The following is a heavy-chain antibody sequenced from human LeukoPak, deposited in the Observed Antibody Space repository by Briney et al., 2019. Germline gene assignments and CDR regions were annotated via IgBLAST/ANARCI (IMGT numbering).Heavy chain of an antibody. Sequence: GGSLRLSCAAPGFFFSNYGMNWVRHAPGKGLEWVVVISSDGSKQYYADSVKGRFAISRDDSKNTLFLQMNSLRAQDTAVYYCTRELSFLGALDFSGQGTLVTVSS. J-gene: IGHJ4*02. CDR2: ISSDGSKQ. D-gene: IGHD3-16*01. CDR3: TRELSFLGALDF. CDR1: GFFFSNYG. V-gene: IGHV3-33*01.